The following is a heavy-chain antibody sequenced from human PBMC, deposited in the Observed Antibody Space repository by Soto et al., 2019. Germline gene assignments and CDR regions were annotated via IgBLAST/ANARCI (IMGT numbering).Heavy chain of an antibody. Sequence: SETLSLTCTVSGGSISSGDYYWSWIRQPPGKGLEWIGYIYYSGSTYYNPSLKSRVTISVDTSKNQFSLKLSSVTAADTAVYYCARSGSSGYYTHLGWFDPWGQGTLVTVSS. J-gene: IGHJ5*02. V-gene: IGHV4-30-4*01. D-gene: IGHD3-22*01. CDR1: GGSISSGDYY. CDR3: ARSGSSGYYTHLGWFDP. CDR2: IYYSGST.